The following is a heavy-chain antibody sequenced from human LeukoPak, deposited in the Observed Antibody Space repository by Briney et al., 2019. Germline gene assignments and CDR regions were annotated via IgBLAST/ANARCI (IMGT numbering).Heavy chain of an antibody. V-gene: IGHV4-34*01. J-gene: IGHJ4*02. Sequence: SETLSLTCAVYGGSFSGYYWSWIRQPPGKGLEWIGEINHSGSTNYNPSLKSRVTISVDTSKNQFSLKLSSVTAADTAVYYCARAGDTMVRGVNDYWGQGTLVTVSS. CDR3: ARAGDTMVRGVNDY. CDR1: GGSFSGYY. D-gene: IGHD3-10*01. CDR2: INHSGST.